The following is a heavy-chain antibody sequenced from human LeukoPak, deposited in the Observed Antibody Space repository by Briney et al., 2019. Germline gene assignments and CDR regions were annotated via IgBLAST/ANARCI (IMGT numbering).Heavy chain of an antibody. Sequence: GASVKVSCKASGYTFTGYYMHWVRQAPGQGLEWMGWINPSSGGTNYAQKFQGRVTMTRDTSISTAYMELSRLRSDDTAVYYCARDIGQQLGLYYFDYWGQGTLVTVSS. CDR1: GYTFTGYY. J-gene: IGHJ4*02. V-gene: IGHV1-2*02. CDR2: INPSSGGT. CDR3: ARDIGQQLGLYYFDY. D-gene: IGHD6-13*01.